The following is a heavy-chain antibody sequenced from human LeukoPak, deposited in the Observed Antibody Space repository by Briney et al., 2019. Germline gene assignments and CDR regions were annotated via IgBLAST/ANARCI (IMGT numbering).Heavy chain of an antibody. CDR1: GGSISSHY. J-gene: IGHJ5*02. CDR2: IYYSGST. CDR3: ARVTADYDFWSGPMWFDP. D-gene: IGHD3-3*01. V-gene: IGHV4-59*11. Sequence: SVTLSLTCTVSGGSISSHYWSWIRQPPGKGLEWIGYIYYSGSTNYNPSLKSQVTISVDTSKNQFSLKLSSVTAADTAVYYCARVTADYDFWSGPMWFDPWGQGTLVTVSS.